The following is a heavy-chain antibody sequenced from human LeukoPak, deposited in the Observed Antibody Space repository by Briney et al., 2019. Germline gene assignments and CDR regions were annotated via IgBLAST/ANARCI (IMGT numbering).Heavy chain of an antibody. CDR1: GFTFSSHA. CDR3: ARLNGGGFDY. CDR2: IYSGFST. Sequence: GGSLRLSCAASGFTFSSHAMSWVRQAPGKGLEWVSVIYSGFSTYYADSVKGRFTISRHNSKNTLYLQMNSLRAEDTAVYYCARLNGGGFDYWGQGTLVTVSS. V-gene: IGHV3-53*04. D-gene: IGHD3-10*01. J-gene: IGHJ4*02.